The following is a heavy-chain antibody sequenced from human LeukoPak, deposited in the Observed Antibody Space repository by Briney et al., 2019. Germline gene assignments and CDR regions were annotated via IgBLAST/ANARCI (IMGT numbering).Heavy chain of an antibody. V-gene: IGHV3-23*01. CDR2: ISGSGGST. D-gene: IGHD2-2*01. J-gene: IGHJ4*02. CDR3: AKGVLGYCSSTSCYGRFAYDY. Sequence: QPGGSLRLSCAASGFTFSSYAMSWVRQAPGKGLEWVSAISGSGGSTYYADSVKGRFTISRDNSKNTLYLQMNSLRAEDTAVYYCAKGVLGYCSSTSCYGRFAYDYWGQGTLVTVSS. CDR1: GFTFSSYA.